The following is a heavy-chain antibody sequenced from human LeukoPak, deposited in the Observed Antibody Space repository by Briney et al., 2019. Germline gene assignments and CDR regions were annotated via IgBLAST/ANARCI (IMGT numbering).Heavy chain of an antibody. D-gene: IGHD4-17*01. V-gene: IGHV3-30*03. CDR1: GFTFSSYG. CDR3: ATTTVTTFYYYYGMDV. J-gene: IGHJ6*02. Sequence: GRSLRLSCAASGFTFSSYGMHWVRQAPGKGLEWVAVISYDGSNKYYADSVKGRFTISRDNSKNTLYLQMNSLRAEDTAVYYCATTTVTTFYYYYGMDVWGQGTTVTVS. CDR2: ISYDGSNK.